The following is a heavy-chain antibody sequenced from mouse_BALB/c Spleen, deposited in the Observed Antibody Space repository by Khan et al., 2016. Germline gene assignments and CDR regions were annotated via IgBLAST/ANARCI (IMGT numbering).Heavy chain of an antibody. V-gene: IGHV5-4*02. CDR3: AREGLRRGFAY. J-gene: IGHJ3*01. CDR1: GFTFRDYY. Sequence: EVELVESGGGLVKPGGSLKLSCAASGFTFRDYYMYWVRQTPEKRLEWVATISDGGSYTYYPDSVKGRFTISRDNAKNNLYLQMSSLKSEDTAMYYCAREGLRRGFAYWGQGTLVTVSA. D-gene: IGHD2-4*01. CDR2: ISDGGSYT.